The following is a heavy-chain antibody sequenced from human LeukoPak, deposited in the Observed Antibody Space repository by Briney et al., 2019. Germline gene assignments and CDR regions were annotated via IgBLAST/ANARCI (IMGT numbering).Heavy chain of an antibody. D-gene: IGHD1/OR15-1a*01. CDR3: ARGQNIPA. CDR2: IYSGGST. V-gene: IGHV3-53*01. J-gene: IGHJ4*02. CDR1: GFIVSSNY. Sequence: PGGSLRLFCAASGFIVSSNYMNWVRQAPGKGLEWVSVIYSGGSTYYADSVKGRFTISRDNSKNTLYLQMNSLRAEDTAVYYCARGQNIPAWDQGTLVTVSS.